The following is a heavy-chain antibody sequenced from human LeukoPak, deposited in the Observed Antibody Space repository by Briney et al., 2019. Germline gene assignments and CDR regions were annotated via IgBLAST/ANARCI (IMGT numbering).Heavy chain of an antibody. Sequence: SQTLSLTCTVSGGSISSGGYSWSWIRQPPGKGLEWIGYVYYSGSTFYNPSLKSRLTISIDTSKSQFSLILSSVTAADTAVYYCARDAAQEGYYLDVWGKGTTVTVSS. CDR1: GGSISSGGYS. V-gene: IGHV4-30-4*07. J-gene: IGHJ6*03. CDR3: ARDAAQEGYYLDV. CDR2: VYYSGST. D-gene: IGHD3-16*01.